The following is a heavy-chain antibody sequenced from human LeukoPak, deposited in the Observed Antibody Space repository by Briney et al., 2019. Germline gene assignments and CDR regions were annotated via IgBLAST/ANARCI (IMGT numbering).Heavy chain of an antibody. Sequence: SETLSLTCTVSGGSISSYYWSWIRQPPGKGLEWIGYIYYSGSTNYNPSLKSRVTISVDTSKNQFSLKLSSVTAADTAVYYCARLKRSAYYDFWSGCYNYYYYGMDVWGQGTTVTVSS. V-gene: IGHV4-59*01. CDR2: IYYSGST. CDR1: GGSISSYY. CDR3: ARLKRSAYYDFWSGCYNYYYYGMDV. D-gene: IGHD3-3*01. J-gene: IGHJ6*02.